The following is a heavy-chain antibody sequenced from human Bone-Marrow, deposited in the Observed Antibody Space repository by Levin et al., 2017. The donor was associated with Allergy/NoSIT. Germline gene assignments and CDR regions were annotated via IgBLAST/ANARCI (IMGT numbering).Heavy chain of an antibody. V-gene: IGHV3-9*01. CDR3: ARDQGSSEEYFFDS. Sequence: GGSLRLSCAASGFTFDDFAMHWVRQVPGKGLEWVSGISWNSGSTGYAESVVGRFTISRDSATKSVYLQMISLRPEDTAFYYCARDQGSSEEYFFDSWGQGTLVTVSS. J-gene: IGHJ4*02. CDR2: ISWNSGST. CDR1: GFTFDDFA.